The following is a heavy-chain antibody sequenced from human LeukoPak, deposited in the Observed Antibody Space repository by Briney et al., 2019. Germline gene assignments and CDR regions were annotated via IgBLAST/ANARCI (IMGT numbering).Heavy chain of an antibody. Sequence: ASVKVSCKASESIFKTYAVHWVRQAPGQGLEWMGWINAGNDDTRSSKRLQGRVSITRDTSANIAYMELNGLRSEDTAVYYCATENTTVYDAFHFWGQETMVLVSS. CDR1: ESIFKTYA. CDR3: ATENTTVYDAFHF. V-gene: IGHV1-3*01. J-gene: IGHJ3*01. D-gene: IGHD2/OR15-2a*01. CDR2: INAGNDDT.